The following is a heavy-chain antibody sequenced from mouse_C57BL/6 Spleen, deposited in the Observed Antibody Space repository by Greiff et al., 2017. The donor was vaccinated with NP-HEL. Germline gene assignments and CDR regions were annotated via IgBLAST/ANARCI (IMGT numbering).Heavy chain of an antibody. CDR2: ISNGGGST. CDR3: ARPGAYYGYDAAMDY. D-gene: IGHD2-9*01. Sequence: DVMLVESGGGLVQPGGSLKLSCAASGFTFSDYYMYWVRQTPEKRLEWVAYISNGGGSTYYPDTVKGRFTISRDNAKNTLYLQMRRLKSDDTAMYYCARPGAYYGYDAAMDYWGQGTSVTVSS. CDR1: GFTFSDYY. V-gene: IGHV5-12*01. J-gene: IGHJ4*01.